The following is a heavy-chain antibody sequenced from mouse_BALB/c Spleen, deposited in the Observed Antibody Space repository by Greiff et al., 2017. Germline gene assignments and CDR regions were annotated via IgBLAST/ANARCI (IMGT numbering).Heavy chain of an antibody. CDR3: TRDITTGVFDY. V-gene: IGHV1-5*01. CDR2: IYPGNSDT. CDR1: GYTFTSYW. J-gene: IGHJ2*01. D-gene: IGHD1-1*01. Sequence: EVQLQESGTVLARPGASVKMSCKASGYTFTSYWMHWVKQRPGQGLEWIGAIYPGNSDTSYNQKFKGKAKLTAVTSTSTAYMELSSLTNEDSAVYYCTRDITTGVFDYWGQGTTLTVSS.